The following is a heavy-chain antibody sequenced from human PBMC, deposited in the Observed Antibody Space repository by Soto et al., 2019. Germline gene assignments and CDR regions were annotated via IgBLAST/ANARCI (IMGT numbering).Heavy chain of an antibody. J-gene: IGHJ5*02. CDR2: IYYSGST. CDR1: GVSISSYY. V-gene: IGHV4-59*01. D-gene: IGHD2-15*01. CDR3: AREKDSACSGGSCYSVLRYNWFDP. Sequence: SETLSLTCTFSGVSISSYYLILIRQPPGKGLEWIGYIYYSGSTNYNPSLKSRVTISVDTSKNQFSLKLSSVTAADTAVYYCAREKDSACSGGSCYSVLRYNWFDPWGQGTLVTVSS.